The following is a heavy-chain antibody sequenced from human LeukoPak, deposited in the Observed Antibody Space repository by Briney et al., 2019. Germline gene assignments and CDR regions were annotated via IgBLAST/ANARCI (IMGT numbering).Heavy chain of an antibody. V-gene: IGHV5-10-1*01. D-gene: IGHD2-2*01. CDR1: GYSFTSYW. J-gene: IGHJ4*02. CDR3: AGQLGGEGCSSTSCSAEYYFDY. Sequence: GESLKISCKGSGYSFTSYWISWVRQMPGKGLEWMGRIDPSDSYTNYSPSFQGHVTISADKSISTAYLQWSSLKASDTAMYYCAGQLGGEGCSSTSCSAEYYFDYWGQGTLVTVSS. CDR2: IDPSDSYT.